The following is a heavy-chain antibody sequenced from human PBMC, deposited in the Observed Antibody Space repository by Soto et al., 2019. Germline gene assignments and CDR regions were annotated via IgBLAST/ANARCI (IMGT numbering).Heavy chain of an antibody. J-gene: IGHJ6*02. CDR3: ARDYIFGVVITHYYYYGMDV. V-gene: IGHV3-21*01. CDR1: GFTFSSYS. CDR2: ISSSSSYI. Sequence: NPGGSLRLSCAASGFTFSSYSMNWVRQAPGKGLEWVSSISSSSSYIYYADSVKGRFTISRDNAKDSLYLQMNSLRAEDTAVYYCARDYIFGVVITHYYYYGMDVWGQGTTVTVSS. D-gene: IGHD3-3*02.